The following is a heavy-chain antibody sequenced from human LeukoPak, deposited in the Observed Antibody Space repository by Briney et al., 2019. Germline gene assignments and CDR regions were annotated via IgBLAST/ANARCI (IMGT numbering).Heavy chain of an antibody. J-gene: IGHJ4*02. CDR3: ARYYDILTGYDLPIDY. CDR1: GYTFTSYG. Sequence: GASVTVSCKASGYTFTSYGIRWVRQAPGQGLEWMGWISAYNGNTNYAQKLQGRVTMTTDTSTSTAYMELRSLRSDDTAVYYCARYYDILTGYDLPIDYWGQGTLVTVSS. V-gene: IGHV1-18*01. D-gene: IGHD3-9*01. CDR2: ISAYNGNT.